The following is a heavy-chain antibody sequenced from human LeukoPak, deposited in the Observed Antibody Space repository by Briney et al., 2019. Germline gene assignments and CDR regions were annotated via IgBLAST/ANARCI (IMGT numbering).Heavy chain of an antibody. D-gene: IGHD6-13*01. CDR2: ISSSSSYI. J-gene: IGHJ5*02. CDR3: ARDDPIAAAGYWFDP. V-gene: IGHV3-21*01. Sequence: GGSLRLSCAAFGFTFSSYSMNWVRQAPGKGLEWVSSISSSSSYIYYADSVKGRFTISRDNAKNSLYLQMNSLRAEDTAVYYCARDDPIAAAGYWFDPWGQGTLVTVSS. CDR1: GFTFSSYS.